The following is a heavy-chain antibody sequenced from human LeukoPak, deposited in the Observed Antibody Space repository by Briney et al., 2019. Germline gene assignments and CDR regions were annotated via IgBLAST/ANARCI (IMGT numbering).Heavy chain of an antibody. D-gene: IGHD3-9*01. CDR2: IYYSGST. Sequence: SETLSLTCTVSGGSISSGDYYWSWIRQPPGTGLEWIGYIYYSGSTYYNPSLKSRVTISVDTSKNQFSLKLSSVTAADTAVYYCARTVYYDILTGCWVGFDPWGQGTLVTVSS. J-gene: IGHJ5*02. CDR3: ARTVYYDILTGCWVGFDP. V-gene: IGHV4-30-4*01. CDR1: GGSISSGDYY.